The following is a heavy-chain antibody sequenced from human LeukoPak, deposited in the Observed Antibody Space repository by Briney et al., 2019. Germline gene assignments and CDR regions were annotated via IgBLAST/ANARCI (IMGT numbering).Heavy chain of an antibody. D-gene: IGHD3-10*01. J-gene: IGHJ4*02. CDR3: AKDLFYYYGSGSYYNRQSDY. V-gene: IGHV3-30*02. Sequence: GGSLRLSCAASGFTFSSYGMHWVRQAPGKGLEWVAFIRFDGSNKYYADSVKGRFTISRDNSKNTLYLQMNSLRAEDTAVYYCAKDLFYYYGSGSYYNRQSDYWGQGTLVTVSS. CDR2: IRFDGSNK. CDR1: GFTFSSYG.